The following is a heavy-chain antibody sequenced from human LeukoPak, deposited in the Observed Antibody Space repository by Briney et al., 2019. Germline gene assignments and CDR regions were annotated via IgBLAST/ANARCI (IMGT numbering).Heavy chain of an antibody. V-gene: IGHV3-7*03. D-gene: IGHD6-19*01. Sequence: GGSLRLSCAASGFTFSSYWMTWVRQAPGKGLEWVANINQDGSEIYYMDSVKGRFTISRDSAKNSLYLEMNSLRGEDTAVYYCARDYDLAGLFWYFDLWGRGTLVTVSS. CDR1: GFTFSSYW. J-gene: IGHJ2*01. CDR3: ARDYDLAGLFWYFDL. CDR2: INQDGSEI.